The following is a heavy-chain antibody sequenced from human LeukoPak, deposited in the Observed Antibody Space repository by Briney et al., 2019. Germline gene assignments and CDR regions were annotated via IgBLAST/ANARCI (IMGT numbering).Heavy chain of an antibody. V-gene: IGHV3-21*01. J-gene: IGHJ4*02. D-gene: IGHD5-24*01. CDR3: ASGKRWLQLSYFDY. CDR1: GFTFSSYS. CDR2: ISSSSSYI. Sequence: PGGSLRLSCAASGFTFSSYSMNWVRQAPGKGLEWVSSISSSSSYIYYADSVKGRFTISIDNAKNSLYLQMNSLRAEDTAVYYCASGKRWLQLSYFDYWGQGTLVTVSS.